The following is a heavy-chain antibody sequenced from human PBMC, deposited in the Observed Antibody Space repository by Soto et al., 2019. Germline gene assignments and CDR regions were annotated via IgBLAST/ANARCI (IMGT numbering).Heavy chain of an antibody. CDR1: GGSVNNANYF. V-gene: IGHV4-31*03. CDR2: IYYSGST. CDR3: ARDADYGGSRGGMDV. D-gene: IGHD4-17*01. J-gene: IGHJ6*02. Sequence: QVRLEESGPGLVKPSETLSLICSVSGGSVNNANYFWNWIRHHPENGLEWIGYIYYSGSTRYNPSFNSRVTLSIDTSKNPFSLSLNSVTVADTAVYFCARDADYGGSRGGMDVWGRGTTVTVSS.